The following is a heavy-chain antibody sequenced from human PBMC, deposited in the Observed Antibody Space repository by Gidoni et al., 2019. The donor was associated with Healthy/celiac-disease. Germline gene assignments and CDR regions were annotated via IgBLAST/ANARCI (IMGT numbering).Heavy chain of an antibody. J-gene: IGHJ3*02. D-gene: IGHD6-19*01. CDR1: GGSFSGYY. CDR2: INHSGST. Sequence: QVQLQQWGAGLLKPSETLSLTCAVYGGSFSGYYWSWLRQPPGKGLEWIGEINHSGSTNYNPSLKSRVTISVDTSKNQFSLKLSSVTAADTAVYYCAREIAVALNKDAFDIWGQGTMVTVSS. CDR3: AREIAVALNKDAFDI. V-gene: IGHV4-34*01.